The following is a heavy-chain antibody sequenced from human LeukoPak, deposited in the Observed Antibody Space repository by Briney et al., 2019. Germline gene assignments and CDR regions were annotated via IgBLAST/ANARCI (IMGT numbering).Heavy chain of an antibody. V-gene: IGHV4-59*01. Sequence: SGTLSLTCTVSGGSISSYYWSWIRQPPGKGLEWIGYIYYSGSTNYNPSLKSRVTISVDTSKNQFSLKLSSVTAADTAVYYCARIGWDSSSPIDYWGQGTLVTVSS. D-gene: IGHD6-6*01. CDR3: ARIGWDSSSPIDY. CDR1: GGSISSYY. J-gene: IGHJ4*02. CDR2: IYYSGST.